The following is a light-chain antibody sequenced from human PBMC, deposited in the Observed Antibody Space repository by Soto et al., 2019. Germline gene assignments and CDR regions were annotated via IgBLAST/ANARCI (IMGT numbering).Light chain of an antibody. J-gene: IGLJ2*01. V-gene: IGLV2-8*01. CDR1: SSDVGAYDY. Sequence: QSVLTQPPSASGSPGQSVTISCTGTSSDVGAYDYVSWFQQHPGKAPKLIIYQVTKRPSGVPDRFSGSKSGNTASLTVSGLQAEDEADYYCSSYAGSQVFGGGTKVTVL. CDR2: QVT. CDR3: SSYAGSQV.